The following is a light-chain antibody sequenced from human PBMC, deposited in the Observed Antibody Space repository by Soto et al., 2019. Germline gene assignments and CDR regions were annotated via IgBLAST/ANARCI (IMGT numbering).Light chain of an antibody. Sequence: VLTQSPAILSLSPGERATLSCRASQSVNSYVAWYQQKPGQAPRLLIYDASNRASGTPARFTGSGSGTEFTLTISSLEPEDFAVYYCQQRTIWPRTFGQGTKVEVK. V-gene: IGKV3-11*01. CDR2: DAS. J-gene: IGKJ1*01. CDR1: QSVNSY. CDR3: QQRTIWPRT.